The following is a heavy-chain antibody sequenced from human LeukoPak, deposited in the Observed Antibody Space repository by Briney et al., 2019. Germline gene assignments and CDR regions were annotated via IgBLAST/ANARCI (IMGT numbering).Heavy chain of an antibody. Sequence: GGSLRLSCAASGFIFDDYAMHWVRQTPGKGLEWVAGITWNTNSMGYADSVKGRFTISRDNAKNSLYLQMNSLRAEDTAVYYCARVNFEPVYYFDYWGQGTLVTVSS. J-gene: IGHJ4*02. V-gene: IGHV3-9*01. CDR2: ITWNTNSM. D-gene: IGHD1-7*01. CDR1: GFIFDDYA. CDR3: ARVNFEPVYYFDY.